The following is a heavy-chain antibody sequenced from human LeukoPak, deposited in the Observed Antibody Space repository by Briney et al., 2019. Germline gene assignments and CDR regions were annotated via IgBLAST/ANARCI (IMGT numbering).Heavy chain of an antibody. CDR1: GGSISSSSYY. CDR3: ARHGTGDDSSAVDAFDI. V-gene: IGHV4-39*01. Sequence: PSETLSLTCTVSGGSISSSSYYWGWIRQPPGKGLEWIGSIYHSGSTYYNPSLKSRVTISVDTSKNQFSLKLSSVTAADTAVYYCARHGTGDDSSAVDAFDIWGQGAMVTVSS. D-gene: IGHD3-22*01. J-gene: IGHJ3*02. CDR2: IYHSGST.